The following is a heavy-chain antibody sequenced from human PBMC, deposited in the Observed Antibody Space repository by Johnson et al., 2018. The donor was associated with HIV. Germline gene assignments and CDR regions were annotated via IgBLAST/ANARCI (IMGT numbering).Heavy chain of an antibody. D-gene: IGHD1-26*01. Sequence: VQLVESGGGLVKPGESLRLSCAASGFSFSNAWMNWVRQAPGKGLEWVGRIKSKTDGGTKDYAAPVKGRFTLSRDDSKNTLFLQMNSLKTEDTALYYCTAHYRNAFDIWGQGTMVTVSS. V-gene: IGHV3-15*01. CDR1: GFSFSNAW. CDR3: TAHYRNAFDI. J-gene: IGHJ3*02. CDR2: IKSKTDGGTK.